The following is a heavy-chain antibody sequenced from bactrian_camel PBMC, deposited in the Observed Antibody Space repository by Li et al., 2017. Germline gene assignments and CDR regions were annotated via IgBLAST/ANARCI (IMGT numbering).Heavy chain of an antibody. Sequence: HVQLVESGGGSVQAGGSLRLSCAASGYTYSSYCMGWFRQAPGKEREGVAAIDSDGSTSYADSVKGRFTISRGNDGMTLYLEMNSLKPEDAAMYYCAASLDGRCPWDTYYLSPDVYTYWGQGTQVTVS. J-gene: IGHJ4*01. CDR1: GYTYSSYC. CDR2: IDSDGST. D-gene: IGHD3*01. V-gene: IGHV3S26*01. CDR3: AASLDGRCPWDTYYLSPDVYTY.